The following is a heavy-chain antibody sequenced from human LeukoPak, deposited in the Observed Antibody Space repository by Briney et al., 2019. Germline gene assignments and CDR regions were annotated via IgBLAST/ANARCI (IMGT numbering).Heavy chain of an antibody. CDR1: GFTFSSYW. J-gene: IGHJ4*02. CDR3: ARDPYYYDSSGYYPGLDY. V-gene: IGHV3-74*01. D-gene: IGHD3-22*01. Sequence: GGSLRLSCAASGFTFSSYWMHWVRHAPGKGLVWVSRINTDGSSTSYADSVKGRFTIARDKAKNTLYLQMNSLRAEDTAVYYCARDPYYYDSSGYYPGLDYWGQGTLVTVSS. CDR2: INTDGSST.